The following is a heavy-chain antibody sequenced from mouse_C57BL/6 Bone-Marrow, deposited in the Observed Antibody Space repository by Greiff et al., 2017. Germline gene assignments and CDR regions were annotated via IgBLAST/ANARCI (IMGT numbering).Heavy chain of an antibody. CDR2: INPSSGYT. V-gene: IGHV1-7*01. CDR1: GYTFTSYW. D-gene: IGHD1-1*01. Sequence: QFHVKQSGAELAKPGASVKLSCKASGYTFTSYWMHWVKQRPGQGLEWIGYINPSSGYTKYNQKFKDKATLTADKSSSTAYMRLSSLTYEDSASNITTVVATDYFDYWGHCTTLTGYS. CDR3: TVVATDYFDY. J-gene: IGHJ2*01.